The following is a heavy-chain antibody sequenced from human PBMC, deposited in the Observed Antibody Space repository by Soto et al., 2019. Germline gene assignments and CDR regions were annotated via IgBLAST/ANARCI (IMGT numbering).Heavy chain of an antibody. D-gene: IGHD2-2*01. V-gene: IGHV3-30*18. CDR1: GFTFSSYV. Sequence: GGSLRLSCAASGFTFSSYVMRWVRQAPGKGLEWVPVISYDGSNKYYADSVKGRFTISRDNSKHTLYLQMNSLRPEDTAVYYCAKDLEGYCTTTSCYTYFGLDVWGQGTTVTVSS. CDR3: AKDLEGYCTTTSCYTYFGLDV. J-gene: IGHJ6*02. CDR2: ISYDGSNK.